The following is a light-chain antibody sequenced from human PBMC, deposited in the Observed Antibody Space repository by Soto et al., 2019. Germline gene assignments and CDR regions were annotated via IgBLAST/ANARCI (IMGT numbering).Light chain of an antibody. CDR3: QKYNSAPLT. V-gene: IGKV1-27*01. J-gene: IGKJ4*01. CDR2: AAS. Sequence: DIQMTQSTSTLSASVGDRVTITCRASQGISNYLAWYQQKPGKVPKLLIYAASTLQSGVPSRFSGSGSGTDSTLTISGLQPEDVATYYCQKYNSAPLTFGGGSKVDI. CDR1: QGISNY.